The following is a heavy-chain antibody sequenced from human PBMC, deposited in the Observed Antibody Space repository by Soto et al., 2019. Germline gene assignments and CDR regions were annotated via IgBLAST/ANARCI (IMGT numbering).Heavy chain of an antibody. CDR2: IYPGDSDT. J-gene: IGHJ4*02. CDR3: ARHLLPQFGPGPNDY. V-gene: IGHV5-51*01. D-gene: IGHD3-16*01. Sequence: PGESLTISCKGSGYSFTSYWIGWVRQMPGKGLEWMGIIYPGDSDTRYSPSFQGQVTISADKSISTAYLQWSSLKASDASMYYCARHLLPQFGPGPNDYWGQGTLVTVSS. CDR1: GYSFTSYW.